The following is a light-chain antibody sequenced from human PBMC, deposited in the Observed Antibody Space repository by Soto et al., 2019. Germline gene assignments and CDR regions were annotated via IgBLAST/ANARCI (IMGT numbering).Light chain of an antibody. V-gene: IGKV3-20*01. J-gene: IGKJ4*01. CDR2: GAS. Sequence: EIVLTQSPGTLSLSPGERATLSCRASQSVSSSSLAWYQHKPGQAPRLLIYGASSRATGIPDRVSGSGSGTDFTLTISRLEPEDFTMYYCQQYGSSPSFGGGTKVEIK. CDR3: QQYGSSPS. CDR1: QSVSSSS.